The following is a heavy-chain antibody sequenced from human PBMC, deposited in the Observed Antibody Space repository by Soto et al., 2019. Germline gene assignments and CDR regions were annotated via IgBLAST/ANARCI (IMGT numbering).Heavy chain of an antibody. CDR1: GFTFSNYA. D-gene: IGHD3-3*01. CDR2: ISGTGVTT. V-gene: IGHV3-23*02. J-gene: IGHJ3*02. Sequence: EMQLLESGGDLVQPGGSLRLSCAASGFTFSNYAMTWVRQAPGKGLEYVSAISGTGVTTYQGDSMKGRFTISRDNSKHKLYLQMDSLRAEDTAIYYCTKDRDDIGMVDAFEIWGQGTRVTVSS. CDR3: TKDRDDIGMVDAFEI.